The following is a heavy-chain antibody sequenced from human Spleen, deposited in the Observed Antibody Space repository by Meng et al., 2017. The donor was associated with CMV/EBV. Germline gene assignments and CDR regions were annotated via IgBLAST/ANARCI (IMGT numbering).Heavy chain of an antibody. Sequence: ASVKVSCKASGYKFTTYHLSWVRQAPGQGLEWMGWISAYNGNTNYAQKLQGRVTMTTDTSTSTAYMELRSLRSDDTAVYYCARASRLYSSGWYDDAFDIWGQGTMVTVSS. CDR2: ISAYNGNT. D-gene: IGHD6-19*01. J-gene: IGHJ3*02. V-gene: IGHV1-18*04. CDR3: ARASRLYSSGWYDDAFDI. CDR1: GYKFTTYH.